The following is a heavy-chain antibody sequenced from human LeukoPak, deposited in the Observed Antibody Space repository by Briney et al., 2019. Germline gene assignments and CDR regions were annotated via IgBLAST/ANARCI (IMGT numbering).Heavy chain of an antibody. Sequence: ASVKVSCKASGYTFTSYGISWVRQAPGQGLEWMGWISAYNGNTNYAQKLQGRVTMTTDTSTSTAYMELRSLRSDDTAVYYCARITMVRGVIIKDNWFDPWGQGTLVTVSS. CDR2: ISAYNGNT. J-gene: IGHJ5*02. CDR3: ARITMVRGVIIKDNWFDP. CDR1: GYTFTSYG. D-gene: IGHD3-10*01. V-gene: IGHV1-18*01.